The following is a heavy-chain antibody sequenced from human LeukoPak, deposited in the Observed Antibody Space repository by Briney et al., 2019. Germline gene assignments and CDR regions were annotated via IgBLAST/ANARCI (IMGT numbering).Heavy chain of an antibody. CDR3: GRIPAAGSLKGSFDI. Sequence: GESLKISCKGSGYSFTSYWIGWVRQMPGKGLEWMGIIYPGDSDTRYSPSFQGQVTISADRSISTAYLQWSSLKASDSAMYYCGRIPAAGSLKGSFDIWGQGTMVTVSS. J-gene: IGHJ3*02. CDR2: IYPGDSDT. CDR1: GYSFTSYW. V-gene: IGHV5-51*01. D-gene: IGHD6-13*01.